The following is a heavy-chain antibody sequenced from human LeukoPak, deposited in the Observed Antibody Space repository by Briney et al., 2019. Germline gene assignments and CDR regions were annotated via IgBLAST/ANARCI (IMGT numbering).Heavy chain of an antibody. Sequence: GGSLRLSCAASGFTFSSSGMHWVRQAPGKGLEWVAFIRDDGSNKYYADSVKGRFTISRDNSRNTLYLQMNSLRAEDTAVYYCAKRGEGVSNTWYMNNWFDPWGQGTLVTVSS. CDR1: GFTFSSSG. J-gene: IGHJ5*02. CDR3: AKRGEGVSNTWYMNNWFDP. V-gene: IGHV3-30*02. CDR2: IRDDGSNK. D-gene: IGHD6-13*01.